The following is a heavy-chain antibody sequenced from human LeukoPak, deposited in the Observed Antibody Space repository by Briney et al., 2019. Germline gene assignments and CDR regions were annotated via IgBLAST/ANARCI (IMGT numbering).Heavy chain of an antibody. CDR3: ARSSTGSYFDY. V-gene: IGHV4-59*01. CDR1: GGSMSRYY. D-gene: IGHD3-3*02. Sequence: SETLSLTCTVSGGSMSRYYWSWIRQPPGKGLEWIGYMYYSGSTEYNPSLKSRVTISVGTSKNQFSLKLSSVTAADTAEYYCARSSTGSYFDYWGQGTLVTVSS. J-gene: IGHJ4*02. CDR2: MYYSGST.